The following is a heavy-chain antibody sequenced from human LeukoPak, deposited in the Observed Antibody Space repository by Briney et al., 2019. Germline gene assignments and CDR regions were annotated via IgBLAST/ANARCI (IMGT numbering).Heavy chain of an antibody. Sequence: GESLKISRKGSGYSFTSYWIGWVRQMPGKGLEWMGIIYPGDSDTRYSPSFQGQVTISADESISTAYLQWSSLKASDTAMYYCARADGYCSSTSCHYYYGMDVWGQGTTVTVSS. J-gene: IGHJ6*02. CDR2: IYPGDSDT. V-gene: IGHV5-51*01. D-gene: IGHD2-2*03. CDR1: GYSFTSYW. CDR3: ARADGYCSSTSCHYYYGMDV.